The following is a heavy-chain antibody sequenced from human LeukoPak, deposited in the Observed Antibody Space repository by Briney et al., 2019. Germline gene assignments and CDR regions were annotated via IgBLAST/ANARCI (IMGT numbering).Heavy chain of an antibody. V-gene: IGHV4-39*07. J-gene: IGHJ5*02. CDR3: ARVGIAAAPGVWFDP. CDR1: GDFISRSNFY. Sequence: SETLSLTCTVSGDFISRSNFYWVWIRQPPGKGLEWIGSIYSNGRTHDNPSLKSRVIMSVDSSKNQFSLKLFSVTAADTAVYYCARVGIAAAPGVWFDPWGQGTLVTVSS. D-gene: IGHD6-13*01. CDR2: IYSNGRT.